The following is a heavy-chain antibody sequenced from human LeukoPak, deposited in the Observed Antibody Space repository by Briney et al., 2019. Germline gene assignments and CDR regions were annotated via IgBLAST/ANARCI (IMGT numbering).Heavy chain of an antibody. CDR3: ARGAEYYDILTGYYNLGWFDP. CDR1: GFTVSDNY. V-gene: IGHV3-53*01. J-gene: IGHJ5*02. Sequence: GGSLRLSCAASGFTVSDNYMSWVRQAPGKGLEWVSVIYRGGTTYSADSVKGRFTISRDNSKNTLYLQMNSLRAEDTAVYYCARGAEYYDILTGYYNLGWFDPWGQGTLVTVSS. CDR2: IYRGGTT. D-gene: IGHD3-9*01.